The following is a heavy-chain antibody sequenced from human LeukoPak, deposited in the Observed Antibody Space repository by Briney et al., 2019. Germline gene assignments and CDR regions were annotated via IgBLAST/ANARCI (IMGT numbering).Heavy chain of an antibody. V-gene: IGHV4-39*01. Sequence: ETLCLTCTVSGGSISSSSYYWGRIRQPPGKGQEWIGSIHYSGSTYFNPSLKGRVTIFVDTSKNQFSLKLSSVTAADTAVYYCARGLDSYDSSGQFVYWGLGTLVTVSS. CDR1: GGSISSSSYY. CDR2: IHYSGST. D-gene: IGHD3-22*01. CDR3: ARGLDSYDSSGQFVY. J-gene: IGHJ4*02.